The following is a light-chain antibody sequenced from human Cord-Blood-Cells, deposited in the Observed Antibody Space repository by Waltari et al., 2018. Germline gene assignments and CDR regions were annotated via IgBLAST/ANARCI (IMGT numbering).Light chain of an antibody. CDR2: GKN. CDR3: NSRDSSGNHRWV. CDR1: SLRSYY. J-gene: IGLJ3*02. V-gene: IGLV3-19*01. Sequence: SSELTQDPAVSVALGQTVRITCQGDSLRSYYASWYQQKPGQAPVLVIYGKNTRPSGIPDRFCGSSSGHTASLTITGAQAEDEADYYCNSRDSSGNHRWVFGGGTKLTVL.